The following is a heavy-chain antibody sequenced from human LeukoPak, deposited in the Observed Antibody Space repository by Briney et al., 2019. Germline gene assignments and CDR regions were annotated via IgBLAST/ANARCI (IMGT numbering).Heavy chain of an antibody. CDR3: ARHFFWNDNAFDI. CDR2: IYYSGST. CDR1: GGSISSSSYY. Sequence: SETLSLTCTVSGGSISSSSYYWSWIRQPPGKGLEWIGYIYYSGSTNYNPSLKSRVTISVDTSKNQFSLKLSSVTAADTAVYYCARHFFWNDNAFDIWGQGTMVTVSS. D-gene: IGHD1-1*01. V-gene: IGHV4-61*05. J-gene: IGHJ3*02.